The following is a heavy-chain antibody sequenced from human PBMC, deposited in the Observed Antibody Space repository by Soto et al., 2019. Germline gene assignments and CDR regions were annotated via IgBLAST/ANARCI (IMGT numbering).Heavy chain of an antibody. V-gene: IGHV3-21*01. Sequence: AGSMRLSCAASGFTFSSYSMNWVRQAQGKGLEWVSSISSSSSYIYYADSVKGRFTISRDNAKNSLYLQMNSLRAEDTAVYYCARVKGQERYYDVWSGPRGYYGMDVWGQGTTVTVSS. CDR2: ISSSSSYI. D-gene: IGHD3-3*01. J-gene: IGHJ6*02. CDR3: ARVKGQERYYDVWSGPRGYYGMDV. CDR1: GFTFSSYS.